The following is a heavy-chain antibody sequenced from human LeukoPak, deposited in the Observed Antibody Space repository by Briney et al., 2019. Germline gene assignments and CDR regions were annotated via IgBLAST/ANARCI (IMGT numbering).Heavy chain of an antibody. Sequence: PGGSLRLSCAAYGFTFSSYGMNWVRQAPGKGLEWVLSISSRSSYIYYADSVKGRFTISRDNAKNSLYLELHSLRAEDTAVYYCARQYYDIWSGYYTADYYFDYWGQGTLVTVSS. CDR2: ISSRSSYI. CDR3: ARQYYDIWSGYYTADYYFDY. J-gene: IGHJ4*02. V-gene: IGHV3-21*06. CDR1: GFTFSSYG. D-gene: IGHD3-3*01.